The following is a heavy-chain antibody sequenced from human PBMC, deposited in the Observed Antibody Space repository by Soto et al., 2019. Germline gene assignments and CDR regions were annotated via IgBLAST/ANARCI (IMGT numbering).Heavy chain of an antibody. V-gene: IGHV3-48*04. CDR3: VRGDYYDSSGYPV. CDR1: GFTFSSYA. J-gene: IGHJ4*02. D-gene: IGHD3-22*01. Sequence: GGSLRLSCAASGFTFSSYAMSWVRQAPGKGLEWVSYISSSGSTIFYADSVKGRFTISRDNAKNSLYLQMNSLRAEDTAVYYCVRGDYYDSSGYPVWGQGTLVTVSS. CDR2: ISSSGSTI.